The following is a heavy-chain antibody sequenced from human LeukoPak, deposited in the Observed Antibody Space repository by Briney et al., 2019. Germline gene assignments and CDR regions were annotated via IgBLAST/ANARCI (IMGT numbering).Heavy chain of an antibody. D-gene: IGHD2-2*01. CDR2: ISSSSSYI. CDR1: GFTFSSYT. CDR3: ASLPLVVPAAMNYYMDV. J-gene: IGHJ6*03. V-gene: IGHV3-21*01. Sequence: GGSLRLSCAASGFTFSSYTMNWVRQAPGKGLEWVSSISSSSSYIYYADSVKGRFTISRDNAKNSLYLQMNSLRAEDTAVYYCASLPLVVPAAMNYYMDVWGKGTTVTVSS.